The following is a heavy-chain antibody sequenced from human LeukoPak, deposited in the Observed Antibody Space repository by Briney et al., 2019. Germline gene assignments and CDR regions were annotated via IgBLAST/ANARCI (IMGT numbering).Heavy chain of an antibody. CDR2: MNPNSGNT. D-gene: IGHD2-2*01. J-gene: IGHJ4*02. CDR1: GYTFTSYD. Sequence: GASVKVSCKASGYTFTSYDINWGRQATGQGLEWMGWMNPNSGNTGYAQKFQGRVTMTRNTSISTAYMELSSLRSEDTAVYYCARAGLDCSSTSCYEVDDYWGQGTLVTVSS. CDR3: ARAGLDCSSTSCYEVDDY. V-gene: IGHV1-8*01.